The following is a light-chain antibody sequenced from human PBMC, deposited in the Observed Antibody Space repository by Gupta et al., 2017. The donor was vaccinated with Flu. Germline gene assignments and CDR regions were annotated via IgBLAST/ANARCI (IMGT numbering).Light chain of an antibody. CDR1: SGSVSTDHN. Sequence: QAVVTQEPSVSVSPGGTLTLTCGLSSGSVSTDHNPSWYQQRPGQAPRTLVYSTSSRSAGVPGRFSGSILGHKAALTITGAQADDDCFYFCVLYMGNGVWIFGGGTRVTVL. CDR2: STS. V-gene: IGLV8-61*01. CDR3: VLYMGNGVWI. J-gene: IGLJ2*01.